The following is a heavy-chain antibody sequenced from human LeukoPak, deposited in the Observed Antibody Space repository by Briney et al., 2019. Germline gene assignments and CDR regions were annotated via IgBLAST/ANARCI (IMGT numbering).Heavy chain of an antibody. V-gene: IGHV1-8*03. D-gene: IGHD4-11*01. CDR3: ARGGTVRPRHNWFDP. CDR2: MNPNSGNT. Sequence: SVKVSCKASGYAFTSYDINWVRQATGQGLEWMGWMNPNSGNTGYAQKFQGRVTITRNTSISTAYMELSSLRSEDTAVYYCARGGTVRPRHNWFDPWGQGTLVTVSS. J-gene: IGHJ5*02. CDR1: GYAFTSYD.